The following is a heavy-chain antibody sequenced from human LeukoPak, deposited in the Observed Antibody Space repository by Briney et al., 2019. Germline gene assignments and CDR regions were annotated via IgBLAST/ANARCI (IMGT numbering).Heavy chain of an antibody. V-gene: IGHV3-21*01. D-gene: IGHD6-13*01. CDR1: GFTVSSNY. CDR3: AKGWSWYRVYYYYYMDV. J-gene: IGHJ6*03. CDR2: ISSSSSYI. Sequence: GGSLRLSCAASGFTVSSNYMNWVRQAPGKGLEWVSSISSSSSYIYYADSVKGRFTISRDNAKNSLYLQMNSLRAEDTAVYYCAKGWSWYRVYYYYYMDVWGKGTTVTISS.